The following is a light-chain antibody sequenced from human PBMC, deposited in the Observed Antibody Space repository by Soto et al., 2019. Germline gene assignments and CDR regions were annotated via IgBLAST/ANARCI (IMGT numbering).Light chain of an antibody. CDR1: QSISSW. CDR3: QQYQTYWT. CDR2: RAS. J-gene: IGKJ1*01. Sequence: DIQMTQSPSTLSASVGDRVTLTCRASQSISSWLAWYQQKPGKAPKLLIYRASILESGVPSRFSGSGFGTEFTLTISNLQPDDFATYHCQQYQTYWTFGQGTKVDIK. V-gene: IGKV1-5*03.